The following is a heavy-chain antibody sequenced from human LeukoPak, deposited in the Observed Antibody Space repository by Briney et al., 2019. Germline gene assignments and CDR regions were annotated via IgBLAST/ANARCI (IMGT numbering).Heavy chain of an antibody. D-gene: IGHD6-19*01. CDR3: ARGRSSIAVAGTPYCYYCMDV. V-gene: IGHV4-34*01. Sequence: SETLSLTCAASGVTFSSYYRNWIRQPPGKGLEWIGEINHSGSTNYNPSFKSRVTISLVTSKNQFSLKVRSVTAADRAVYYCARGRSSIAVAGTPYCYYCMDVWGKGTTVTVSS. CDR2: INHSGST. J-gene: IGHJ6*03. CDR1: GVTFSSYY.